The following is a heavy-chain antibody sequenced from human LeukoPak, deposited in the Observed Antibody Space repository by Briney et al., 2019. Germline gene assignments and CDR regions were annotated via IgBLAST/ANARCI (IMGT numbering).Heavy chain of an antibody. J-gene: IGHJ5*02. D-gene: IGHD3-10*01. CDR1: GFTFSSYA. V-gene: IGHV3-23*01. Sequence: GGSLRLSCAASGFTFSSYAMSWVRQAPGKGLEWVSALRVSGDTTYYADSVKGRFTISRDNSKNTLYLQMNSLRAEDTAVYYCAKDQDSMVRGIIWMNNWFDPWGQGTLVTVSS. CDR2: LRVSGDTT. CDR3: AKDQDSMVRGIIWMNNWFDP.